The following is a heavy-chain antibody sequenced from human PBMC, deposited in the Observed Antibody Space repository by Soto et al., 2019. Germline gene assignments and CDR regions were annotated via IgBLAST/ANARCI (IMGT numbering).Heavy chain of an antibody. CDR1: GFICSSYD. CDR3: AKEYGSTWIDH. CDR2: ILVDGRT. Sequence: GGSLRLSCAASGFICSSYDMSWVRQAPGKGLEWVSTILVDGRTFYVDSVKGRFTISRDNSRNTLFLQLNSPRDEDTAVYYCAKEYGSTWIDHWGQGTPVTVSS. D-gene: IGHD6-13*01. J-gene: IGHJ4*02. V-gene: IGHV3-23*01.